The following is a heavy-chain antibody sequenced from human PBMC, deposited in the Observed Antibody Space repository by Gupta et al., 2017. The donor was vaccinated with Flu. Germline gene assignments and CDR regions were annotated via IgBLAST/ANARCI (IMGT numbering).Heavy chain of an antibody. CDR2: IRSNTYRGTT. D-gene: IGHD6-13*01. Sequence: EVQLVESGGGLVEPGRSLTVSCSASGFTFRDFAMNWFRQAPGKGLEWVGFIRSNTYRGTTEYAASVKGRFTISRDDSKSIAYLQMNSLKTEDTGVYYCTREGYISSWYEGFDYWGQGTLVTVSS. CDR1: GFTFRDFA. CDR3: TREGYISSWYEGFDY. J-gene: IGHJ4*02. V-gene: IGHV3-49*03.